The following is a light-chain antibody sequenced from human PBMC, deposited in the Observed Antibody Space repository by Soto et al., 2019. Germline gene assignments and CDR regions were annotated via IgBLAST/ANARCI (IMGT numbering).Light chain of an antibody. CDR1: PSISSN. J-gene: IGKJ3*01. V-gene: IGKV3-15*01. Sequence: EIVMTQSPATLSVSPGERATLSCRASPSISSNLAWYQQTPGQAPRLLIYGASTRATGIPATFSGSGSGTEFTLTISSLQSEDFAVYYCQQYNNWPFTFGPGTKVDIK. CDR3: QQYNNWPFT. CDR2: GAS.